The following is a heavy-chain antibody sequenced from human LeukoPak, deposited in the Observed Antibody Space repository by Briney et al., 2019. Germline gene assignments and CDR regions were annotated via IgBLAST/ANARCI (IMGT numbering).Heavy chain of an antibody. V-gene: IGHV3-7*01. J-gene: IGHJ4*02. CDR3: ARDRGIQSFDY. CDR1: GFTLSSYW. Sequence: GGSLRLSWAAAGFTLSSYWMSWVRQAPGEGLEWVANIKQDGSEKSYVDSVKGRFTISRDNAKHSLWLQMTCVRAEDTAVYYCARDRGIQSFDYWGQGTLVTVSS. D-gene: IGHD5-18*01. CDR2: IKQDGSEK.